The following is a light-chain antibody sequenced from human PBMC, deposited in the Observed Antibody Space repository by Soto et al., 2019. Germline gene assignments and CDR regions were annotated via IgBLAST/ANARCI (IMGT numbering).Light chain of an antibody. CDR2: DVY. CDR3: TSYTRSTPFYV. CDR1: RTDNDGYDY. Sequence: QSVLTQPASVSGSPGQSIAISCTGVRTDNDGYDYVSWYQQHPGQAPQLIIYDVYNRPSGVSHRFSGSKSRDTASLTISLLLSLVEADYYCTSYTRSTPFYVSGTVTKVTVL. J-gene: IGLJ1*01. V-gene: IGLV2-14*03.